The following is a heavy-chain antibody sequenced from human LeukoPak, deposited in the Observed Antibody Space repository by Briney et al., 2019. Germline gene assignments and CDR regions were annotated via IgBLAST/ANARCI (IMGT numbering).Heavy chain of an antibody. V-gene: IGHV1-69*05. CDR3: AREIVATMGD. CDR2: IIPIFGTA. CDR1: GGTFSSYA. Sequence: SVKVSCKASGGTFSSYAISWVRQAPGQGLEWMGGIIPIFGTANYAQKFQGRVTITTDESTSTAYMELNSLRAEDTAVYYCAREIVATMGDWGQGTLVTVSS. J-gene: IGHJ4*02. D-gene: IGHD5-12*01.